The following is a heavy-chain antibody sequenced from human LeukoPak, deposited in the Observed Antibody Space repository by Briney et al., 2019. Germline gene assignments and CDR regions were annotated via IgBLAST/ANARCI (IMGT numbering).Heavy chain of an antibody. CDR3: ARAGPLGYCTNGVCPRSNKPFDY. V-gene: IGHV1-69*05. CDR2: IIPIFGTA. Sequence: ASVKVSCKASGGTFSSYTISWVRQAPGQGLEWMGRIIPIFGTANYAQKFQGRVTITTDESTSTAYMELSSLRSEDTAVYYCARAGPLGYCTNGVCPRSNKPFDYWGQGTLVTVSS. J-gene: IGHJ4*02. D-gene: IGHD2-8*01. CDR1: GGTFSSYT.